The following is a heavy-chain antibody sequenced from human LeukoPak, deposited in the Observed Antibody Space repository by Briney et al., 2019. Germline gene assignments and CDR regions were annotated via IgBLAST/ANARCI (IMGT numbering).Heavy chain of an antibody. CDR2: INWNGGST. V-gene: IGHV3-20*04. D-gene: IGHD3-22*01. CDR1: GFTFDDYG. CDR3: ARDVGSYYDSSGYYYFDY. J-gene: IGHJ4*02. Sequence: PGGSLRLSCAASGFTFDDYGMSWVRQAPGKGLEWVSGINWNGGSTGYADSVKGRFTISRDNAKNSLYLQMNSLRAEDTALYYCARDVGSYYDSSGYYYFDYWGQGTLVTVSS.